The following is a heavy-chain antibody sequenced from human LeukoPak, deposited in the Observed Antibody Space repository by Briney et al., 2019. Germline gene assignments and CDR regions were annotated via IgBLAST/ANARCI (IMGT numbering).Heavy chain of an antibody. CDR3: AKVGGCSGGSCKAYSYGMDV. CDR1: GFTFDYYA. V-gene: IGHV3-9*01. CDR2: ISWNSGIR. D-gene: IGHD2-15*01. Sequence: GGSLILSCAASGFTFDYYAMHWVRQAPGKGLEWVSAISWNSGIRGYADSVNGRFTISRDNDKNSLYMQMNSLRAEDTASYYCAKVGGCSGGSCKAYSYGMDVWGQGTTVTASS. J-gene: IGHJ6*01.